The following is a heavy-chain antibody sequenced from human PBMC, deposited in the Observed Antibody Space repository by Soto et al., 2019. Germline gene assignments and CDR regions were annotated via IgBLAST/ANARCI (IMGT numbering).Heavy chain of an antibody. V-gene: IGHV3-30*18. D-gene: IGHD5-18*01. Sequence: GGSLRLSCAASGFTFSSYGMHWVRQAPGKGLEWVAVISYDGSNKYYADSVKGRFTISRDNSKNTLYLQMNSLRAEDTAVYYCAKNIKSGAMVLGYWGQGTLVTVSS. CDR3: AKNIKSGAMVLGY. CDR2: ISYDGSNK. CDR1: GFTFSSYG. J-gene: IGHJ4*02.